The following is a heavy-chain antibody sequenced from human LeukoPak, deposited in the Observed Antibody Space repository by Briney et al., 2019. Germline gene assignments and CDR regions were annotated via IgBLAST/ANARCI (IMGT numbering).Heavy chain of an antibody. V-gene: IGHV3-7*01. CDR1: GFTFSNYW. D-gene: IGHD4/OR15-4a*01. CDR3: ASTLKRDY. CDR2: IKQDGSET. J-gene: IGHJ4*02. Sequence: GGSLRLSCAASGFTFSNYWMSWVRQAPGKGLGWVANIKQDGSETYYGDSVKGRFTISRDNAKNSLYLQMNSLRAEDTAVYYCASTLKRDYWGQGTLVTVSS.